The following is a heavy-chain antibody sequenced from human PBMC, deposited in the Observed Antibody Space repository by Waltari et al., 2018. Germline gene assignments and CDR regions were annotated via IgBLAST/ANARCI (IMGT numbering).Heavy chain of an antibody. Sequence: QVQMEQSGPEVTKPGASARVSLIVSESSLLAFSLHWVRLAPGEGLEWMGGSDPEHGETVYAQQFQGRITMTEDRSRDIAYMELSSLRSEDTAIYYCATGITVAGNLDFWGQGTQVTVSS. V-gene: IGHV1-24*01. J-gene: IGHJ4*02. CDR2: SDPEHGET. D-gene: IGHD6-19*01. CDR3: ATGITVAGNLDF. CDR1: ESSLLAFS.